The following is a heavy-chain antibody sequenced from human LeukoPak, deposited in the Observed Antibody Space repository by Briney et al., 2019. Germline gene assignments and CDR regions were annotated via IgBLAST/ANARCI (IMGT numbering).Heavy chain of an antibody. D-gene: IGHD3-16*02. Sequence: ASVKVSCKASGYTFTSYAMNWVRQAPGQGLEWMGWINTNTGNPTYAQGFTGRFVFSLDTSVSTAYLQISSLKAEDTAVYYCARGITDYVWGSYRVFDYWGQGTLVTVSS. CDR1: GYTFTSYA. V-gene: IGHV7-4-1*02. CDR3: ARGITDYVWGSYRVFDY. CDR2: INTNTGNP. J-gene: IGHJ4*02.